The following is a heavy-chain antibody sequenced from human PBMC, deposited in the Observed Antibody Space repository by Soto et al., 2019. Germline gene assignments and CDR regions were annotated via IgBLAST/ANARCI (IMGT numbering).Heavy chain of an antibody. CDR2: IIPIFGTA. CDR1: RVAFSKFI. V-gene: IGHV1-69*01. J-gene: IGHJ6*02. CDR3: AKVRYSSPMGYYYGMDV. D-gene: IGHD6-19*01. Sequence: QAQPEQSGGEVKKPGSSVKVSCKASRVAFSKFIVTWVRQAPGLGLEWVGGIIPIFGTANYAQKFQGRVTITADESTSTSYMEVNNLRSEDTAVYYCAKVRYSSPMGYYYGMDVWGQGTTVTVSS.